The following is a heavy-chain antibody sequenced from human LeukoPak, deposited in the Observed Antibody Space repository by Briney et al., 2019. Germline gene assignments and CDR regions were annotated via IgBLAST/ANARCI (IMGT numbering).Heavy chain of an antibody. Sequence: GGSLRLSCAASGFTFSSYGMHWVRQAPGKGLEWVAVISYDGSDKYYADSVKGRFTIPRGNSKNTLYLQMNSLRAEDTAVYYCAKDRGAVGATTSYYYYYMDVWGKGTTVTVSS. CDR2: ISYDGSDK. CDR3: AKDRGAVGATTSYYYYYMDV. CDR1: GFTFSSYG. V-gene: IGHV3-30*18. D-gene: IGHD1-26*01. J-gene: IGHJ6*03.